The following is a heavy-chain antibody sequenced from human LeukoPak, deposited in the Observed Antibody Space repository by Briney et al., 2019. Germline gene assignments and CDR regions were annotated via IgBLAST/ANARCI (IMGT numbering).Heavy chain of an antibody. CDR3: ARDLIEFDFWSGHDAFDI. V-gene: IGHV3-48*01. D-gene: IGHD3-3*01. CDR2: ISSSSSTI. J-gene: IGHJ3*02. Sequence: GGSLRLSCSASGFTFSSYSMNWVRQAPGKGLEWVPYISSSSSTIYYADSVKGRFTISRDNAKNSLYLQMNSLRAEDTAVYYCARDLIEFDFWSGHDAFDIWGQGTMVTVSS. CDR1: GFTFSSYS.